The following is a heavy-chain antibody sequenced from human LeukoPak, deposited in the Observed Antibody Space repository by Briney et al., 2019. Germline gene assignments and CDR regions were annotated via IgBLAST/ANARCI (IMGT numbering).Heavy chain of an antibody. CDR2: ISGSCGST. J-gene: IGHJ4*02. CDR3: AKDRKLLGYCSGGSCQPFGY. V-gene: IGHV3-23*01. Sequence: GGSLRLSCAASGFTFSSYAMSWVRQAPGKGLEWVSAISGSCGSTYYADSVKGRFTISRDNSKNTLYLQMNSLRAEDTAVYYCAKDRKLLGYCSGGSCQPFGYWGQGTLVTVSS. CDR1: GFTFSSYA. D-gene: IGHD2-15*01.